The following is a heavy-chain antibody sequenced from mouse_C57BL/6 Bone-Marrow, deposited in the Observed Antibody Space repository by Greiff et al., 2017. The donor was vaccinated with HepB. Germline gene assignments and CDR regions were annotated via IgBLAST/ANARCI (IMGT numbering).Heavy chain of an antibody. V-gene: IGHV5-6*01. CDR3: ARQVLPYFDY. D-gene: IGHD1-1*01. CDR2: ISSGGSYT. J-gene: IGHJ2*01. CDR1: GFTFSSYG. Sequence: EVQRVESGGDLVKPGGSLKLSCAASGFTFSSYGMSWVRQTPDKRLEWVATISSGGSYTYYPDSLKGRFTISRDNAKNTLYLQMSSLKSEDTAMYYCARQVLPYFDYWGQGTTLTVSS.